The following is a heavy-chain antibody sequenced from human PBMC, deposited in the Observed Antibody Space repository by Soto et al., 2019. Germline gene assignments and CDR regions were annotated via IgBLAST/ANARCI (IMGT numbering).Heavy chain of an antibody. J-gene: IGHJ6*02. Sequence: QVQLVQSGAEVQTPGSSVKVSCKASGDTFSSFAISWVRQAPGQGLEWMGGIIPIYRTPKYAQKFQGRVTITADEPTSTAYMELSSLRSDDTAVYYCAKDKDREQLGGNYYYAWDVWGQGTTVIVSS. D-gene: IGHD1-1*01. CDR3: AKDKDREQLGGNYYYAWDV. V-gene: IGHV1-69*12. CDR2: IIPIYRTP. CDR1: GDTFSSFA.